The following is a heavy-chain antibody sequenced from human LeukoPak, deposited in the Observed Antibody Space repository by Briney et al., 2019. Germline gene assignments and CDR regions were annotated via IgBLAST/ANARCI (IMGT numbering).Heavy chain of an antibody. CDR1: GFTVSSNY. Sequence: PGGSLRLSCAASGFTVSSNYVTWVRQAPGKGLEWVSVFYSGGSTYYADSVQGRFTLSRDNSKNTLYLQMNSLRAEDTAVYYCAKDPSYYYDSSGNFDYWGQGTLVTVSS. CDR2: FYSGGST. CDR3: AKDPSYYYDSSGNFDY. V-gene: IGHV3-53*01. J-gene: IGHJ4*02. D-gene: IGHD3-22*01.